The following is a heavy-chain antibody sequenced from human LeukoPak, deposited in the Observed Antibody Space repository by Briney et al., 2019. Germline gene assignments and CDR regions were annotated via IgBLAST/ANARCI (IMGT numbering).Heavy chain of an antibody. V-gene: IGHV4-38-2*01. CDR3: ARGAYSSSSLVWFDP. D-gene: IGHD6-6*01. J-gene: IGHJ5*02. CDR2: IYHSGST. Sequence: PSETLSLTCAVSGYSISSGYCWGWIRQPPGKGLEWIGDIYHSGSTYYNPSLKSRVTISVDTSKNQFSLKLSSVTAADTAVYYCARGAYSSSSLVWFDPWGQGTLVTVSS. CDR1: GYSISSGYC.